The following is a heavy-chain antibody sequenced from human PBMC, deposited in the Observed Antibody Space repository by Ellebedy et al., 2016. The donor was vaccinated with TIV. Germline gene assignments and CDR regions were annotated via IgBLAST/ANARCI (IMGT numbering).Heavy chain of an antibody. V-gene: IGHV3-66*01. CDR2: IYKDGGT. CDR1: GFTVNSYF. Sequence: GESLKISCAASGFTVNSYFMSWVRQAPGKGLEWVSIIYKDGGTNYTDSALGRFTISRDSSKNTLYLQMNSLTAEDTAVYYCARDPGGGGDFGDNWFDPWGQGTLVTVSS. D-gene: IGHD2-21*01. J-gene: IGHJ5*02. CDR3: ARDPGGGGDFGDNWFDP.